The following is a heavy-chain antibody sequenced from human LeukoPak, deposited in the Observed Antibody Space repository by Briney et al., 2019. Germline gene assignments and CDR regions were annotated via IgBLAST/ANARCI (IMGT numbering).Heavy chain of an antibody. CDR2: TSGSGDTT. CDR3: ATRDDYGGNNGSQH. D-gene: IGHD4-23*01. V-gene: IGHV3-23*01. J-gene: IGHJ1*01. Sequence: PGGSLRLSCAASGFTFSSYAMSWVRQAPGKGLEWVSGTSGSGDTTYYADSVKGRFTISRDNSKNTLYLQMNSLRAEDTAVYYCATRDDYGGNNGSQHWGQGTLVTVSS. CDR1: GFTFSSYA.